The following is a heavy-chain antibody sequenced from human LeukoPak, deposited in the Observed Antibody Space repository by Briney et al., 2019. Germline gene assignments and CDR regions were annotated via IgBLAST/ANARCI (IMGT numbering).Heavy chain of an antibody. J-gene: IGHJ4*02. CDR1: GYTFTSNG. D-gene: IGHD5-18*01. Sequence: GASVKVSCKASGYTFTSNGISWVRQAPGQGLEWMGWISAYSGNTNCTQKLQGRVTMTTDTSTSTAHMELKNLRSDDTAVYFCARAVGTTMDYFDYWGQGTLVTVSS. V-gene: IGHV1-18*01. CDR3: ARAVGTTMDYFDY. CDR2: ISAYSGNT.